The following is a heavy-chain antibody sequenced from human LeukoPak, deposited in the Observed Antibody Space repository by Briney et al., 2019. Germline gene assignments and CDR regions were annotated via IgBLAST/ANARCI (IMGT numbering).Heavy chain of an antibody. Sequence: TPSETLSLTCTVSGGSISNYYWSWIRQPAGKGLEWIGRIYSSGTTIYNPSLKSRVTMSVDTSKNQFSLKLSSVTAADTAVYFCASGSSGYDPWGQGTLVTVSS. CDR2: IYSSGTT. D-gene: IGHD5-12*01. J-gene: IGHJ5*02. CDR3: ASGSSGYDP. CDR1: GGSISNYY. V-gene: IGHV4-4*07.